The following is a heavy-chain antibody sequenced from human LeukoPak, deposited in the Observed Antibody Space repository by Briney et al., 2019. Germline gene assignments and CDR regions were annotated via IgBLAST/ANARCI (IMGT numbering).Heavy chain of an antibody. CDR1: RFTFNTYA. Sequence: GGSLRLSCVASRFTFNTYAMSWVRQAPGKGLEWVSAISGSGGSTYYADSVKGRFTISRDNSKDTLYLQMNSLRAEDTAVYYCAKCYYDDNPPGDYWGQGTLVTVSS. V-gene: IGHV3-23*01. CDR2: ISGSGGST. D-gene: IGHD3-22*01. J-gene: IGHJ4*02. CDR3: AKCYYDDNPPGDY.